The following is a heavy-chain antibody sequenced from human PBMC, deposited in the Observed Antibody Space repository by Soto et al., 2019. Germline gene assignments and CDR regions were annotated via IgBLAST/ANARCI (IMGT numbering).Heavy chain of an antibody. CDR3: ARDGDIVVVVAATGHYYGMDV. J-gene: IGHJ6*02. CDR2: IWYDGSNK. Sequence: LRLSCAASGFTFSSYGMHWVRQAPGKGLEWVAVIWYDGSNKYYADSVKGRFTISRDNSKNTLYLQMNSLRAEDTAVYYCARDGDIVVVVAATGHYYGMDVWGQGTTVTVSS. CDR1: GFTFSSYG. V-gene: IGHV3-33*01. D-gene: IGHD2-15*01.